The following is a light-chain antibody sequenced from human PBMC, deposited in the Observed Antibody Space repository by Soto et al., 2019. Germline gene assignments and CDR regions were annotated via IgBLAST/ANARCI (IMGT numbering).Light chain of an antibody. CDR3: SSYAGSNNR. Sequence: QSALTQPPSASGSPGQSVTISCTGTSSDVGGYNYVSWYQQHPGKAPKLMIYEVSKRPSGVPDRFSGSKSGNTASLTVSGLQAEDEADYYCSSYAGSNNRVGGGTQLTVL. V-gene: IGLV2-8*01. J-gene: IGLJ2*01. CDR2: EVS. CDR1: SSDVGGYNY.